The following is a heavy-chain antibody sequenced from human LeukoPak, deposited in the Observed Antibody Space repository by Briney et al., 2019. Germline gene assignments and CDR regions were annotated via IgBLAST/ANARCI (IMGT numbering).Heavy chain of an antibody. V-gene: IGHV4-38-2*02. Sequence: SDTLSLICTVSGYSINRRYYWGWIRQSPGKGLEWIGSIYHGGSTYYNPSLRSRVIVSVDTSKNHFSLKMSSVTAADTAVYYCARDLASCAGDCYSDGFDYWGQGALVTVSS. CDR2: IYHGGST. CDR1: GYSINRRYY. CDR3: ARDLASCAGDCYSDGFDY. J-gene: IGHJ4*02. D-gene: IGHD2-21*02.